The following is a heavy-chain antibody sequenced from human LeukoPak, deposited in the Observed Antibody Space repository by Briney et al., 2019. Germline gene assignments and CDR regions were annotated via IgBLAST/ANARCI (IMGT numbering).Heavy chain of an antibody. D-gene: IGHD3-3*01. J-gene: IGHJ3*02. V-gene: IGHV4-61*01. Sequence: SETLSLTCTVSGGSVSSGSYYWSWIRQPPGKGLEWIVYIYYSGSTNYNPSLKSRVTISVDTSKNQFSLKLSSVTAADTAVYYCARESLYDFWSGYAFDIWGQGTMVTVSS. CDR2: IYYSGST. CDR1: GGSVSSGSYY. CDR3: ARESLYDFWSGYAFDI.